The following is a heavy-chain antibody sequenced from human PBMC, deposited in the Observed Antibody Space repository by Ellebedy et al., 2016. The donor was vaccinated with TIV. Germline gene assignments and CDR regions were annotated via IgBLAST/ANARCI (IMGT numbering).Heavy chain of an antibody. CDR2: VSYEGSVQ. CDR3: VQGGSMIGGPTPPY. J-gene: IGHJ4*02. CDR1: GFTFSNYG. D-gene: IGHD3-22*01. Sequence: GESLKISCAASGFTFSNYGMHWVRRAPGKGLEWMAVVSYEGSVQYYRDSVKGRFTISRDNAKNSLYLQMNSLTAEDTAVYYCVQGGSMIGGPTPPYWGQGTLVTVSS. V-gene: IGHV3-30*03.